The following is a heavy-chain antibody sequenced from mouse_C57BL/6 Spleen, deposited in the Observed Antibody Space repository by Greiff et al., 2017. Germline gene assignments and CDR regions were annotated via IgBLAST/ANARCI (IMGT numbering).Heavy chain of an antibody. Sequence: VQLQQPGAELVMPGASVKLSCKASGYTFTSYWMHWVKQRPGQGLEWIGEIDPSDSYTNYNQKFKGKSTLTVDKSSSTAYMQLSSLTSEDSAVYYCARGGYDGYSRFADWGQGTLVTVSA. V-gene: IGHV1-69*01. CDR3: ARGGYDGYSRFAD. D-gene: IGHD2-3*01. CDR1: GYTFTSYW. J-gene: IGHJ3*01. CDR2: IDPSDSYT.